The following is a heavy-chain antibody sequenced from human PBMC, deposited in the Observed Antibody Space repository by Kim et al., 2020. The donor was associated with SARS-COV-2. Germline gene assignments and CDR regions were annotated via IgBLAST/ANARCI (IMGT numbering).Heavy chain of an antibody. D-gene: IGHD6-6*01. CDR1: GGSFTGYY. CDR3: ARGAGRPDAGGY. Sequence: SETLSLTCAVYGGSFTGYYWSWIRQPPGKGLDWIGQVHHNGNINYNPSLKSRATISVDSSRNQFSLRLSSVTAADTAVYYCARGAGRPDAGGYWGQGTLVTVSS. CDR2: VHHNGNI. J-gene: IGHJ4*02. V-gene: IGHV4-34*01.